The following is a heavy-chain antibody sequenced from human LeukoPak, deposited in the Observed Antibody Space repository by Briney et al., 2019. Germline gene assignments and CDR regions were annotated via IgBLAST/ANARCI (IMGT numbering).Heavy chain of an antibody. CDR3: AKLMSGWPLGDAFDM. CDR2: ISWSSSNI. Sequence: PGGSLRLSCAGSGFIFDDYPMHWVRQAPGKGLEWVSGISWSSSNIGYTDSVKGRFTISRDNAKNSLFLQMNSLRPEDTALYYCAKLMSGWPLGDAFDMWGQGTMVTVSS. D-gene: IGHD6-19*01. CDR1: GFIFDDYP. V-gene: IGHV3-9*01. J-gene: IGHJ3*02.